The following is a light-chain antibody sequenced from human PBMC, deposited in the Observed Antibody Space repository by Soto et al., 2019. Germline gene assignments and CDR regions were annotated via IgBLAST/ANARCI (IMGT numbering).Light chain of an antibody. V-gene: IGLV3-21*02. CDR3: QVWDSSSDNRVV. CDR1: NIAIKS. Sequence: SYELTQAPSVSVAPGQTARITCGGNNIAIKSVHWYQQKPGQAPVLVVYDDGDRPSWIPERFSGSNSGNTATLTITRVEAGDEADYHCQVWDSSSDNRVVFGGGTKLTVL. J-gene: IGLJ2*01. CDR2: DDG.